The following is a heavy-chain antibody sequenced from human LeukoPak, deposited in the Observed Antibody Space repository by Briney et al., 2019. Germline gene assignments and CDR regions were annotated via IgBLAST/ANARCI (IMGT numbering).Heavy chain of an antibody. D-gene: IGHD3-10*01. CDR1: GGSINNGNHF. Sequence: SETLSLTCTVSGGSINNGNHFWTWIRQPAGKGLEWIGRIFTSGSTNYNPSPKSRLTMSIDTSKNQFSLKLSSVTAADTAVYYCASTYGSGSWPLDYWGQGTLVTVSS. CDR3: ASTYGSGSWPLDY. V-gene: IGHV4-61*02. J-gene: IGHJ4*02. CDR2: IFTSGST.